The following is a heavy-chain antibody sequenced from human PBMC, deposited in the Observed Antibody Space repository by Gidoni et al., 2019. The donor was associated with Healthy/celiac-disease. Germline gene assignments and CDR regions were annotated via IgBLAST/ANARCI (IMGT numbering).Heavy chain of an antibody. J-gene: IGHJ6*02. V-gene: IGHV3-7*03. CDR3: ARDNSDYSNYYYYGMDV. CDR1: GFTFSSYW. CDR2: IKQDGSEK. D-gene: IGHD4-4*01. Sequence: EVQLVESGGGLVQPGGSLRLSCAASGFTFSSYWMSWVRQAPGKGLEWVANIKQDGSEKYYVDSVKGRFTISRDNAKNSLYLQMNSLRAEDTAVYYCARDNSDYSNYYYYGMDVWGQGTTVTVS.